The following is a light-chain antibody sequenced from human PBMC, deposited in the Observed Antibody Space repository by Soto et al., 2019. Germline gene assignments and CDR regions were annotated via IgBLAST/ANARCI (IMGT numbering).Light chain of an antibody. V-gene: IGKV3-20*01. CDR3: QQYGSSGT. CDR1: QSVSNNY. CDR2: GAS. Sequence: EIVLTQSPGTLSLSPGERATLSCRASQSVSNNYLAWYQQKPGQAPRLLIYGASNMATGIPDRFSGSGSGTDFTLTISRLEPEDIAVYYCQQYGSSGTFGQGTKVDIK. J-gene: IGKJ1*01.